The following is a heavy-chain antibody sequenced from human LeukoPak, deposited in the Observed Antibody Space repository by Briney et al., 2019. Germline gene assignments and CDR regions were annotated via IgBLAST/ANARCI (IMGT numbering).Heavy chain of an antibody. V-gene: IGHV4-4*09. CDR3: ARKAPKKGWFDP. J-gene: IGHJ5*02. Sequence: SETLALACTVSGGSNNSYYWSWIRQPPGKGLEWIGYTHPSGNTNYSPSLKSRVTISIDMSRDQFSLKLSSVTAADTAVYYCARKAPKKGWFDPWGQGTLVTVSS. CDR2: THPSGNT. CDR1: GGSNNSYY.